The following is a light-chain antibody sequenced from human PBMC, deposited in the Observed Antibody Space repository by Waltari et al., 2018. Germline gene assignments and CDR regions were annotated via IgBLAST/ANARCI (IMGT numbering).Light chain of an antibody. J-gene: IGKJ5*01. CDR2: GAS. CDR1: QSVSSSH. Sequence: EIVLTQSPGTLSLSPGERATLSCRPSQSVSSSHLAWYQQKPGQAPRLLISGASSRVTGIPDRFSGSGSGTDCTLTISRLEPEDFAVYYCQQYGSSPTFGQGTRLEIK. V-gene: IGKV3-20*01. CDR3: QQYGSSPT.